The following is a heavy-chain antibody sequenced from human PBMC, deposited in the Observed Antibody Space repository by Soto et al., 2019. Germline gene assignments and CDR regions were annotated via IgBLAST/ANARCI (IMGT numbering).Heavy chain of an antibody. V-gene: IGHV3-7*01. CDR1: GFTFSSYW. CDR3: ARHVVVVPAATKHDARRPPGGYYCMDV. D-gene: IGHD2-2*01. J-gene: IGHJ6*02. CDR2: IKQDGSEK. Sequence: PGGSLRLSCAASGFTFSSYWMSWVRQAPGKGLEWVANIKQDGSEKYYVDSVKGRFTISRDNAKNSLYLQMNSLRAEDTAVYYCARHVVVVPAATKHDARRPPGGYYCMDVSCQGTTLTLSS.